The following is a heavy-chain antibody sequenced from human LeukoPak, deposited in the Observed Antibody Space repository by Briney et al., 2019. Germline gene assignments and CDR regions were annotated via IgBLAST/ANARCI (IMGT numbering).Heavy chain of an antibody. CDR3: AKHGNYYYYGMDV. Sequence: GGSLRLSCAASGFTFSSYAMSWVHQAPGKGLEWVSAISGSGGSTYYADSVKGRFTISRDNSKNTLYLQMNSLRAEDTAVYYCAKHGNYYYYGMDVWGQGTTVTVSS. CDR2: ISGSGGST. J-gene: IGHJ6*02. V-gene: IGHV3-23*01. CDR1: GFTFSSYA.